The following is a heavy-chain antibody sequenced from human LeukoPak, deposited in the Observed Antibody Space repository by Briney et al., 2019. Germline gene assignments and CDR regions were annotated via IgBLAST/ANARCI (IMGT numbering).Heavy chain of an antibody. V-gene: IGHV3-23*01. CDR1: GFTFSSYG. J-gene: IGHJ4*02. Sequence: GGSLRLSCAASGFTFSSYGMSWVRQAPGKGLEWVSAISGSGGSTYYADSVKGRFTISRDNSKNTLYLQMNSLRAEDTAVYYCAKPTVVTDGYFDYWGQGTLVTVSS. CDR2: ISGSGGST. D-gene: IGHD4-23*01. CDR3: AKPTVVTDGYFDY.